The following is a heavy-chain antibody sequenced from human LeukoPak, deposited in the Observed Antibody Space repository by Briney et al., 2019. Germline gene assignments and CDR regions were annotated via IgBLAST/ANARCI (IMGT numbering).Heavy chain of an antibody. D-gene: IGHD3-22*01. V-gene: IGHV1-18*01. J-gene: IGHJ4*02. Sequence: ASVKVSCKASGYTFTSYGISWVRQAPGQGLEWMGWISAYNGNTNYAQKLQGRVAMTTDTSTSTAYMELRSLRSDDTAVYYCARAAPYYYDSSGYYRTWGLGTLVTVSS. CDR3: ARAAPYYYDSSGYYRT. CDR1: GYTFTSYG. CDR2: ISAYNGNT.